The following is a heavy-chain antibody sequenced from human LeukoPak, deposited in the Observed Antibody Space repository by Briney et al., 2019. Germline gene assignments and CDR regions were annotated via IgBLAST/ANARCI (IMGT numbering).Heavy chain of an antibody. J-gene: IGHJ4*02. Sequence: ASVKVSCKASGGTFSSYAISWVRQAPGQGLEWMGGIIPIFGTANYAQKFQGRVTITTDESTSTAYMELSSLRSEYTAVYYCARDDERGFSGSYRIGYWGQGTLVTVSS. V-gene: IGHV1-69*05. CDR2: IIPIFGTA. CDR1: GGTFSSYA. D-gene: IGHD1-26*01. CDR3: ARDDERGFSGSYRIGY.